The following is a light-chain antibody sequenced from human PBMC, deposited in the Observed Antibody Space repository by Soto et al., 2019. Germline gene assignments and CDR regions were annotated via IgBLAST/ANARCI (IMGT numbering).Light chain of an antibody. V-gene: IGKV3-20*01. CDR1: QSVSSSY. CDR2: GAS. J-gene: IGKJ4*01. Sequence: EIVLTQSPGTLSLSPGERATLSCRASQSVSSSYLAWYQQKPGQPPRLRIFGASSRATGIPDRFTGSGSGTDFTLTITRLEPEDFAVYYCQHYRTSFGGGTKVEIK. CDR3: QHYRTS.